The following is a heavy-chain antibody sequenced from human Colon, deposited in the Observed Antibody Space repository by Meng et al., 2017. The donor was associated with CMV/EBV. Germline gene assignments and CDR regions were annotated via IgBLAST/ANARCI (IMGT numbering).Heavy chain of an antibody. CDR1: GFTFSSYA. J-gene: IGHJ3*02. V-gene: IGHV3-23*01. CDR2: ISAGGGST. CDR3: AKDLYSGSYNI. D-gene: IGHD1-26*01. Sequence: GGSLRLSCAASGFTFSSYAMTWVRQAPGKGLEWVSAISAGGGSTFYADSVKGRYTISRDNSKNTLYLQMNSLRAEDTAVYYCAKDLYSGSYNIWGQGTMVTVSS.